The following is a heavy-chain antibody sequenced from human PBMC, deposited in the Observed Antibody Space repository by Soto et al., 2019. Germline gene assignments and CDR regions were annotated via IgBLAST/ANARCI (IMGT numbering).Heavy chain of an antibody. D-gene: IGHD3-3*01. CDR1: GGSFSGYY. CDR3: ARGTYYDFWSGYYRLDNYYYGMDV. CDR2: INHSGST. V-gene: IGHV4-34*01. J-gene: IGHJ6*02. Sequence: SSETLSLTCAVYGGSFSGYYWSWIRQPPGKGLEWIGEINHSGSTNYNPSLKSRVTISVDTSKNQFSLKLSSVTAADTAVYYCARGTYYDFWSGYYRLDNYYYGMDVWGQGTTVTVSS.